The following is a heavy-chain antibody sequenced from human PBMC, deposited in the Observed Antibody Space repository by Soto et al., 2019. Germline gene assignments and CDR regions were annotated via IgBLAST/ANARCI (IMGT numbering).Heavy chain of an antibody. V-gene: IGHV3-30*18. D-gene: IGHD3-10*01. Sequence: QVQLVESGGGVVQPGRSLRLSCEASGFTFSTYGMHWVRQAPGKGLEWVAFISFDGSIKNYADSVKGRFTISRDNSGDTLFVQMNSLRAEDTSVYYCAKDSGSYYKNAIDIWGQGTMVTVSA. J-gene: IGHJ3*02. CDR2: ISFDGSIK. CDR3: AKDSGSYYKNAIDI. CDR1: GFTFSTYG.